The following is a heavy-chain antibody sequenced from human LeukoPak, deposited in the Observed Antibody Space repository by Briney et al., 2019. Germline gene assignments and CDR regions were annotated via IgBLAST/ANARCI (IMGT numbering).Heavy chain of an antibody. D-gene: IGHD6-6*01. CDR3: ARDWSIADA. CDR2: ISSSSSYI. V-gene: IGHV3-21*01. CDR1: GFTFSSYS. Sequence: GGTLRLSCAASGFTFSSYSMNWVRQAPGKGLEWVSSISSSSSYIYYADSAKGRFTISRDNAKNSLYLQMNSLRAEDTAVYYCARDWSIADAWGQGTLVTVSS. J-gene: IGHJ5*02.